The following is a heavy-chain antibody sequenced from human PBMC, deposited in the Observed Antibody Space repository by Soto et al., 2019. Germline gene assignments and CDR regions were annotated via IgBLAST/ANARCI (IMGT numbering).Heavy chain of an antibody. Sequence: QVQLVESGGGVVQPGRSLRLSCAASGFMFSSYGIHWVRQAPGKGLEWVAVIWYDGSNQYYGDSVKGRFTISRDNSKNTVYLQMNSLRAEDTAVYYCARDPRLAPPFYGMDVWGQGTTVTVSS. CDR3: ARDPRLAPPFYGMDV. CDR2: IWYDGSNQ. CDR1: GFMFSSYG. V-gene: IGHV3-33*01. D-gene: IGHD3-9*01. J-gene: IGHJ6*02.